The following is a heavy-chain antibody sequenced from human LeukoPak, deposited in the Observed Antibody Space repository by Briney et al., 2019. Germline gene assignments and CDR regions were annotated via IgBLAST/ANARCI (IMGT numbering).Heavy chain of an antibody. CDR3: AKLPTAAYYYYYMDV. Sequence: GGSLRLSCAASGFTFSSYAMSWVRHAPGEGLEWVSAISGSGGSTYYADSVKGRFTISRDNSKNTLYLQMNSLRAEDTAVYYCAKLPTAAYYYYYMDVWGKGTTVTVSS. D-gene: IGHD4-11*01. V-gene: IGHV3-23*01. CDR2: ISGSGGST. CDR1: GFTFSSYA. J-gene: IGHJ6*03.